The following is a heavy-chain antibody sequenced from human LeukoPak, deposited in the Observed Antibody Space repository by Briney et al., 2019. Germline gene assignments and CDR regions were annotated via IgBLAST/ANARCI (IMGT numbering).Heavy chain of an antibody. CDR3: ARHPFATPFDH. V-gene: IGHV4-59*08. CDR1: GASISSFY. Sequence: SETLSLTCAVSGASISSFYWSWIRQPPGKGLEWIGYVFYTGDTNYNPSLKSRVTVSLDTFKSQLSLSLTSVTAADTAVYYCARHPFATPFDHWGRGTLVTVSS. J-gene: IGHJ4*02. CDR2: VFYTGDT.